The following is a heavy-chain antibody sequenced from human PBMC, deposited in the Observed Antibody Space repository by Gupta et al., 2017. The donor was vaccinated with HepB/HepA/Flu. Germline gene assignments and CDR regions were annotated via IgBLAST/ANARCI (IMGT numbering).Heavy chain of an antibody. CDR1: GFTFSSYA. V-gene: IGHV3-23*01. CDR2: ISVSGLTT. Sequence: EVQLLESGGGLVQPGGSLRLSCAASGFTFSSYAMNWVRQAPGKGPEWVSTISVSGLTTYDADSGRGRFTISRDNSKNTLFLQMNNLRAEDTAVYACAKGGSVAGFIQDCWGQGTLVTVSS. CDR3: AKGGSVAGFIQDC. J-gene: IGHJ4*02. D-gene: IGHD6-19*01.